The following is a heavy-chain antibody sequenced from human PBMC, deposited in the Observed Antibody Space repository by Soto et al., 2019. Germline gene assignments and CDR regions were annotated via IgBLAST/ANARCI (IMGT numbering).Heavy chain of an antibody. V-gene: IGHV1-69*01. D-gene: IGHD5-18*01. CDR1: GGTFSSYA. CDR3: AKDHTAATGEVYLDY. J-gene: IGHJ4*02. Sequence: QVQLVQSGAEVKKPGSSVKVSCKASGGTFSSYAISWVRQAPGQGLEWMGGIIPIFGTANYAQKFQGRVTSPDDESTSTAYMELSSLRSEDTAVYYCAKDHTAATGEVYLDYWGQGTLVTVSS. CDR2: IIPIFGTA.